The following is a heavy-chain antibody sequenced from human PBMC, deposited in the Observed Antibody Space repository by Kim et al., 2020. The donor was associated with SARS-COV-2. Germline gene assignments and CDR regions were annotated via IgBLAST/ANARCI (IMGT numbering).Heavy chain of an antibody. CDR2: ICGSGAR. Sequence: GGSLRLSCAASGFDFNRFTMHWVRQRPGQGLEWVSFICGSGARSYGDAVQGRFSISRDNSEKSVYLQVDSLRSEDTAVYYCVKERDAHKDGLESWGQGTLVTGSS. CDR1: GFDFNRFT. CDR3: VKERDAHKDGLES. V-gene: IGHV3-43*01. D-gene: IGHD3-3*01. J-gene: IGHJ5*02.